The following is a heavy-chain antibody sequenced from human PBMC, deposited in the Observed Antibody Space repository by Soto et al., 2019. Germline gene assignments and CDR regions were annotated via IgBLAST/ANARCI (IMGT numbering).Heavy chain of an antibody. CDR1: GGSISSYY. V-gene: IGHV4-59*01. Sequence: SETLSLTCTVSGGSISSYYWSWIRQPPGKGLEWIGYIYYSGSTNYNPSLKSRVTISVDTSKNQFSLKLSSVTAADTAVYYCARADIVGYYAMDVWGQGTTVTVS. J-gene: IGHJ6*02. CDR2: IYYSGST. D-gene: IGHD2-15*01. CDR3: ARADIVGYYAMDV.